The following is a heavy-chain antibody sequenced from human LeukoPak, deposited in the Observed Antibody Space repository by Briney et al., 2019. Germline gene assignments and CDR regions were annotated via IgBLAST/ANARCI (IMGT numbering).Heavy chain of an antibody. D-gene: IGHD3-22*01. CDR3: ASEDYYDSSAYYYRNFQH. CDR2: ISSSSSYM. V-gene: IGHV3-21*01. CDR1: GFTFSSNT. J-gene: IGHJ1*01. Sequence: GGSLRHSCAASGFTFSSNTMNWVRQAPGKGLEWVSSISSSSSYMKYADSVRGRFTISRDNAKNSLYLQMNSLRAEDTAVYYCASEDYYDSSAYYYRNFQHWGQGTLVTVSS.